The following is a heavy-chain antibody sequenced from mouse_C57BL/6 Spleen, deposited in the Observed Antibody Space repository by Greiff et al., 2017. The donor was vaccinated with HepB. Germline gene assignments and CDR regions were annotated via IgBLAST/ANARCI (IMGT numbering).Heavy chain of an antibody. CDR1: GFTFSSYA. D-gene: IGHD4-1*01. V-gene: IGHV5-4*01. CDR3: ARDKSWGAMDY. J-gene: IGHJ4*01. CDR2: ISDGGSYT. Sequence: EVQVVESGGGLVKPGGSLKLSCAASGFTFSSYAMSWVRQTPEKRLEWVATISDGGSYTYYPDNVKGRFTISRDNAKNNLYLQMSHLKSEDTAMYYCARDKSWGAMDYWGQGTSVTVSS.